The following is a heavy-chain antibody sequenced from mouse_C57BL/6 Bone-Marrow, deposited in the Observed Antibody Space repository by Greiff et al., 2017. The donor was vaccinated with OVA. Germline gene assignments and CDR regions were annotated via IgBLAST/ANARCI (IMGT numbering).Heavy chain of an antibody. D-gene: IGHD6-1*01. CDR3: AALSRAY. V-gene: IGHV1-69*01. Sequence: VQLQQPGAELVMPGASVKLSCKASGYTFTSSWMHWVKQRPGQGLEWIGEIDPSDSYTNYNQKFKGKSTLTVDKSSSTAYMQLSSLTSEDSAVYYCAALSRAYWGQGTLVTVSA. J-gene: IGHJ3*01. CDR2: IDPSDSYT. CDR1: GYTFTSSW.